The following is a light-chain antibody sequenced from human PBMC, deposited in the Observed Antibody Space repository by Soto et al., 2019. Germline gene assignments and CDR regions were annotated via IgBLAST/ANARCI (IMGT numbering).Light chain of an antibody. CDR3: AAWDDSLSGVV. Sequence: QLVLTQPPSASGTPGQRVTISCSGSSSNIGSNYVYWYQQLPGTAPKLLIYSNNQRPSGVPDRFSASKSGTSASLAISGLRSEDEADYYCAAWDDSLSGVVFGGGTKLTVL. V-gene: IGLV1-47*02. CDR1: SSNIGSNY. J-gene: IGLJ2*01. CDR2: SNN.